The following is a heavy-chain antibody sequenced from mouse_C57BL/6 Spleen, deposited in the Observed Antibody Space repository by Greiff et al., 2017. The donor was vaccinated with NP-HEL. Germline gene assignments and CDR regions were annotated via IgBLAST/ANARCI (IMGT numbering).Heavy chain of an antibody. CDR3: ARGDDGYYGWYVDV. CDR2: IYPGDGDT. CDR1: GYAFSSSW. D-gene: IGHD2-3*01. Sequence: QVQLQQSGPELVKPGASVKISCKASGYAFSSSWMNWVKQRPGKGLEWIGRIYPGDGDTNYNGKFKGKATLTADKSSSTAYMQLSSLTSEDSAVYFCARGDDGYYGWYVDVWGTGTTVTVSS. V-gene: IGHV1-82*01. J-gene: IGHJ1*03.